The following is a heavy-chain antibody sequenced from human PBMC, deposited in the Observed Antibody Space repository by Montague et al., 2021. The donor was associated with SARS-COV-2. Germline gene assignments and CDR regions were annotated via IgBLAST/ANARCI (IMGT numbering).Heavy chain of an antibody. Sequence: SETLSLTCAVYGGSFSGYYWSWIRQPPGKGLEWIGEINQSGSTNYNPSLKSRVTISLDTSKNQFSLKLSSVTAADTAVYYCTREGYRGLRSDYYYYGMDVWGQGTTVTVSS. V-gene: IGHV4-34*01. D-gene: IGHD1-1*01. J-gene: IGHJ6*02. CDR1: GGSFSGYY. CDR2: INQSGST. CDR3: TREGYRGLRSDYYYYGMDV.